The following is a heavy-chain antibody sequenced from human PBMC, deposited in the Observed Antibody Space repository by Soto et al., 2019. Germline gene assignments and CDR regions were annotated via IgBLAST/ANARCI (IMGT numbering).Heavy chain of an antibody. J-gene: IGHJ6*02. CDR2: ISSSSSYI. CDR3: ANNYYGSGSYLNGMDV. Sequence: GGSLRLSCAASGFTFSRYSMNWVRQAPGKGLEWVSSISSSSSYIYYADSVKGRFTISRDNAKNSLYLQMNSLRAEDTAVYYCANNYYGSGSYLNGMDVWGQGTTVTVSS. V-gene: IGHV3-21*01. D-gene: IGHD3-10*01. CDR1: GFTFSRYS.